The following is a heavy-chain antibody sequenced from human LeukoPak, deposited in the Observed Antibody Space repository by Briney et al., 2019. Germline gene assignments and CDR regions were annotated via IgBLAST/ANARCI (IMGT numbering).Heavy chain of an antibody. D-gene: IGHD3-3*01. Sequence: TSETLSLTCTVSGGSISSYYWSWIRQPAGKGLEWIGRIYTSGSTNYNPSLKSRVTISVDTSKNQFSLKLSSVTAADTAVYYCARHSGDRFLEWLPKDVNYYYGMDVWGQGTTVTVSS. J-gene: IGHJ6*02. CDR3: ARHSGDRFLEWLPKDVNYYYGMDV. CDR2: IYTSGST. V-gene: IGHV4-4*07. CDR1: GGSISSYY.